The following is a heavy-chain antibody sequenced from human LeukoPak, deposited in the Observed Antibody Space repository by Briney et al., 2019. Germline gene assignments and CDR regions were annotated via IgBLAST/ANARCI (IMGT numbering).Heavy chain of an antibody. CDR3: ARVKLRTSYYFDY. J-gene: IGHJ4*02. V-gene: IGHV4-59*01. D-gene: IGHD1-7*01. CDR2: IYYSGST. Sequence: PSETLSLTCTVPGGSISSYYWSWIRQPPGKGLEWIGYIYYSGSTNYNPSLKSRVTISVDTSKNQFSLKLSSVTAADTAVYYCARVKLRTSYYFDYWGQGTLVTVSS. CDR1: GGSISSYY.